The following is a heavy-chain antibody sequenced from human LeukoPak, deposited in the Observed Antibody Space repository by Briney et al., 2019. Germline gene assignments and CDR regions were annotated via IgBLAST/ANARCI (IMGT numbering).Heavy chain of an antibody. CDR1: GFTVSGNY. J-gene: IGHJ6*03. D-gene: IGHD2-2*01. CDR2: IYSGGST. CDR3: AGGWGHCSSTSCYGDYMDV. V-gene: IGHV3-66*02. Sequence: GGSLRLSCAASGFTVSGNYMSWVRQAPGKGLEWVAVIYSGGSTYYADSVKGRFTISRDNSKNTLYLQMNSLRAEDTAVYYCAGGWGHCSSTSCYGDYMDVWGKGTTVTVSS.